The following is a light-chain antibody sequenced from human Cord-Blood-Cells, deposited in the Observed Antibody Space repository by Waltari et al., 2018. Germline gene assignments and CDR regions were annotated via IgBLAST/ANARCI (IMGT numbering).Light chain of an antibody. CDR2: WAS. V-gene: IGKV4-1*01. Sequence: DIVMTQSPDSLAVSLGERATINCKSSQSVLSSSNHKNYLAWYQQKPGQPPKLLIYWASTRESGVPDRFSGSGSGTDFTLTISSLQAEDVAVYYCQQYYSTPITVGQGTRLEIK. J-gene: IGKJ5*01. CDR1: QSVLSSSNHKNY. CDR3: QQYYSTPIT.